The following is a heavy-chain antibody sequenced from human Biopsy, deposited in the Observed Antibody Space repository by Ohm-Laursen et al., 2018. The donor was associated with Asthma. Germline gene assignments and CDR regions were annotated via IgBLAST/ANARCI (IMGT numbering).Heavy chain of an antibody. CDR3: ARTFHFWSPYHAEHYQL. CDR1: GFTFGAYC. CDR2: IKHDGSEK. J-gene: IGHJ1*01. D-gene: IGHD3-3*01. Sequence: GSLRLSCTASGFTFGAYCMSGVRQVPGQGLEWVANIKHDGSEKNHVDSLKGRFTISRDNAKNLLFLQMNSLRAEDTAVYYCARTFHFWSPYHAEHYQLWGQGTPVTVSS. V-gene: IGHV3-7*01.